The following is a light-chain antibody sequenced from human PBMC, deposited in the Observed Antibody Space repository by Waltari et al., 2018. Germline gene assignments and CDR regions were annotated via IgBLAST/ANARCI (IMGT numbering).Light chain of an antibody. CDR2: DDT. Sequence: SYVLTQPPSVSVAPGKTARITCGGNNIGSKSVHGYQQKPGQAPVLVIFDDTDRPSGIPAQFSGSNSGNTATLTISRVEAGDEADYYCQVWDSSSVHVVFGGGTKLTVL. J-gene: IGLJ2*01. CDR1: NIGSKS. V-gene: IGLV3-21*04. CDR3: QVWDSSSVHVV.